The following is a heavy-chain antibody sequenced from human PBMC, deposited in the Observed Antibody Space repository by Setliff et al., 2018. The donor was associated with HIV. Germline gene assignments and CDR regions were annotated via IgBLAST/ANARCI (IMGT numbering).Heavy chain of an antibody. Sequence: PGGSLRLSCTASGFPFSLYSMNWVRQAPGRGLEWVSSINGNILYISYAASVRRRFTISRDNAKGSLYLQLTSLRPEDTGVYFCARVGTSTSLDYWGQGILVTVSS. J-gene: IGHJ4*02. CDR3: ARVGTSTSLDY. D-gene: IGHD2-2*01. CDR1: GFPFSLYS. CDR2: INGNILYI. V-gene: IGHV3-21*06.